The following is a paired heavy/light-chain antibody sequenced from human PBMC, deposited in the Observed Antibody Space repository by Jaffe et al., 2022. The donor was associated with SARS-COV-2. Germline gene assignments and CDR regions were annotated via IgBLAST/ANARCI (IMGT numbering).Light chain of an antibody. Sequence: DIQMTQSPSSVSASVGDRVTITCRANQNINSWLVWYQQKPGKAPKLLIYLGSVLQSGVPSRFSGSGYGTDFTLTISSLQPEDFATYYCQQASSFPLTFGGGTKVEIK. CDR2: LGS. CDR3: QQASSFPLT. CDR1: QNINSW. J-gene: IGKJ4*01. V-gene: IGKV1-12*01.
Heavy chain of an antibody. J-gene: IGHJ5*02. Sequence: QLQLQESGPGLVKPSETLSLTCSVSGGSITSDNYYWAWIRQPPGKGLEWVVGIFHTGTTYYNPSLQSRVSVSVDPSKNQFSLTLTSVTAADTAVYFCAPFSTSQGYFAPWGQGTQVSVSS. CDR1: GGSITSDNYY. D-gene: IGHD3-3*02. CDR3: APFSTSQGYFAP. CDR2: IFHTGTT. V-gene: IGHV4-39*01.